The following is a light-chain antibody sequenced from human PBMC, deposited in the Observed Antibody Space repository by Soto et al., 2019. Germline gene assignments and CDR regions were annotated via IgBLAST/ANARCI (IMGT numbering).Light chain of an antibody. CDR2: LEGSGSY. V-gene: IGLV4-60*02. Sequence: QLVLAQSSSASASLGSSVRLTCTLSSGHSTYIIAWHQQQPGKAPRYLMNLEGSGSYNKGSGVPDRFSGSSSGADRYLTISNLQFEDEADYYCETWDTNTRVFGTGTKLTVL. CDR1: SGHSTYI. CDR3: ETWDTNTRV. J-gene: IGLJ1*01.